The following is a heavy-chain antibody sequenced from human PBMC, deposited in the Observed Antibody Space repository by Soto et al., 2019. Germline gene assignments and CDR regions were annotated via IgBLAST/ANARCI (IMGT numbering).Heavy chain of an antibody. J-gene: IGHJ3*01. CDR3: AKNGPAYADAFDS. CDR2: ISGRAGTT. CDR1: GFMFASYA. Sequence: EVQLSQSGGGWVQPGGSLRLSFSAPGFMFASYAMSWGRQAPGKGLEWVSVISGRAGTTDYAGTVTGRFTISRDNSKNTLYLHMNSLKGEDTAVYYCAKNGPAYADAFDSWGQGTMVTVSS. V-gene: IGHV3-23*01. D-gene: IGHD2-8*01.